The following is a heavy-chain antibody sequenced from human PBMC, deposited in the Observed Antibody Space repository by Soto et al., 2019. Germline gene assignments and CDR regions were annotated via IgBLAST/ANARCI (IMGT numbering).Heavy chain of an antibody. V-gene: IGHV4-39*07. Sequence: SETLSLTCTVSGGSISSSSYYWGWIRQPPGKGLEWIGSIYYSGSTYYNPSLKSQVTMSVDTSKNQFSLKLSSVTAADTAVYYCARYYYGSGILKAFDYWGQGTLVTVSS. CDR3: ARYYYGSGILKAFDY. CDR1: GGSISSSSYY. CDR2: IYYSGST. D-gene: IGHD3-10*01. J-gene: IGHJ4*02.